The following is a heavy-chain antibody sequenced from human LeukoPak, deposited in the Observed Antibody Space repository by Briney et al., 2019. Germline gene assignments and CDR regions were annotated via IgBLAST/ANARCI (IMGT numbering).Heavy chain of an antibody. V-gene: IGHV1-69*01. Sequence: PSASVKVSCKASGGTFSSYAISWVRQAPGQGLEWMGGIIPIFGTANYAQKFQGRVTITADESTSTAYMELSSLRSEDTAVYYCARANTGARLRLGELSSFDYWGQGTLVTVSS. J-gene: IGHJ4*02. CDR2: IIPIFGTA. D-gene: IGHD3-16*02. CDR3: ARANTGARLRLGELSSFDY. CDR1: GGTFSSYA.